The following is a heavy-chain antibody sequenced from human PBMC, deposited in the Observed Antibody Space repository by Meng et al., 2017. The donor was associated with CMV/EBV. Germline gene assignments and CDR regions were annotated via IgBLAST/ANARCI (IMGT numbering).Heavy chain of an antibody. D-gene: IGHD5-24*01. J-gene: IGHJ4*02. Sequence: GGSLRLSCAASGFTFSSYGMHWVRQAPGKGLEWVAFIRYDGSNKYYADSVKGRFTISRDNSKNTLYLQMNSLRAEDTALYYCAKANYPFSGGFDYWGQGTLVTVSS. V-gene: IGHV3-30*02. CDR2: IRYDGSNK. CDR3: AKANYPFSGGFDY. CDR1: GFTFSSYG.